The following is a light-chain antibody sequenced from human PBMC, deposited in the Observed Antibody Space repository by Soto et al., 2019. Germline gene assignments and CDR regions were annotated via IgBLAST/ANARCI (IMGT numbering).Light chain of an antibody. J-gene: IGKJ3*01. CDR3: QQYNTYSFT. CDR1: QNINNW. CDR2: KAS. Sequence: DIQMTQSPSTLSASVGDRVTITCRASQNINNWLAWYQQKPGKAPKLLIYKASIFESGVPSRFSGSGFGTEFTLTISSLQPDDFATYYCQQYNTYSFTFGPGAKVDIK. V-gene: IGKV1-5*03.